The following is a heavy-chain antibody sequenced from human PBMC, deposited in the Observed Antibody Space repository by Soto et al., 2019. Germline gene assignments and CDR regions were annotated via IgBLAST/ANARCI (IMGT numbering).Heavy chain of an antibody. CDR1: GFTFSSYS. CDR3: ARAPSRDWFGLRKNDY. J-gene: IGHJ4*02. CDR2: ISSSSSTI. V-gene: IGHV3-48*02. D-gene: IGHD3-10*01. Sequence: VQLVESGGGLVQPGGSLRLSCAASGFTFSSYSMNWVRQAPGKGREWVSYISSSSSTIYYADSVKGRFTISRDNAKNSLYLQMNSLRDEDTAVYYCARAPSRDWFGLRKNDYWGQGTLVTVSS.